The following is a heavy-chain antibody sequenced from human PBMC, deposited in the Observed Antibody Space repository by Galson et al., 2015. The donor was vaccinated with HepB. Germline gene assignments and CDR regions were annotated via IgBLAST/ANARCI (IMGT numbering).Heavy chain of an antibody. Sequence: SLRLSCAASGFTFSTYWMSWVRQALGKGLEWVANIRPDEGEIYYMDSVKGRFTISRDNAKNSLYLQMDNLRAGDTAVYYCARDKVVGPTKFDYWGQGTLVTVSS. CDR2: IRPDEGEI. J-gene: IGHJ4*02. D-gene: IGHD1-26*01. CDR3: ARDKVVGPTKFDY. CDR1: GFTFSTYW. V-gene: IGHV3-7*01.